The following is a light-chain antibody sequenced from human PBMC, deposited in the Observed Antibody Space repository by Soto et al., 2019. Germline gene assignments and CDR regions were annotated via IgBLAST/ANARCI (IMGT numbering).Light chain of an antibody. CDR1: NSDIGYNF. Sequence: QSALTQPASVSGSPGQSITISCTGSNSDIGYNFVSWYQQHPGEGPKLMIYEDGNRPSGVSNRFSGSKSGNTASLTISGLQAQDEATYYCGSYTLNSIWVFGGGTKVTVL. J-gene: IGLJ3*02. CDR3: GSYTLNSIWV. CDR2: EDG. V-gene: IGLV2-14*01.